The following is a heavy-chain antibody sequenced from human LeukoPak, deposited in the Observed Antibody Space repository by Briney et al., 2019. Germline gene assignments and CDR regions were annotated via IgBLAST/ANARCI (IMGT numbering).Heavy chain of an antibody. CDR3: ARGFRFGEFPYYFDY. V-gene: IGHV4-59*12. CDR1: GGSISSYY. D-gene: IGHD3-10*01. CDR2: IYYSGST. Sequence: PSETLSLTCTVSGGSISSYYWSWIRQPPGKGLEWIGYIYYSGSTNYNPSLKSRVTISVDTSKNQFSLKLSSVTAADTAVYYCARGFRFGEFPYYFDYWGQGTLVTVSS. J-gene: IGHJ4*02.